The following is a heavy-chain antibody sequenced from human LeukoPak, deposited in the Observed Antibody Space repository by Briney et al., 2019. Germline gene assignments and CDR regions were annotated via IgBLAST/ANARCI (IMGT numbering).Heavy chain of an antibody. Sequence: SEPLSLTCTVSGGSISSSSYYWGWIPQPPGKGLEWIGSIYYSGSTYYTPSLKSRVTISVDTSKNQFSLKLSSVTAADTAVYYCARHWLGTSMLGDVIDYWGQRTLVTVSS. D-gene: IGHD3-10*02. V-gene: IGHV4-39*01. CDR3: ARHWLGTSMLGDVIDY. CDR2: IYYSGST. J-gene: IGHJ4*02. CDR1: GGSISSSSYY.